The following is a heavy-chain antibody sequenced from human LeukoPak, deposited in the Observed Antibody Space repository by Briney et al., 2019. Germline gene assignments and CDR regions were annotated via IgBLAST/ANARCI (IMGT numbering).Heavy chain of an antibody. Sequence: SETLSLTCAVSGGSISSSNWWSWVRQPPGKGLEWIGEIYHSGGTNYNPSLKSRVTISVDKSKNQFSLKLSSVTAADTAVYYCAVKMAMGAFDIWGQGTMVTVSS. CDR2: IYHSGGT. J-gene: IGHJ3*02. CDR3: AVKMAMGAFDI. CDR1: GGSISSSNW. D-gene: IGHD2-8*01. V-gene: IGHV4-4*02.